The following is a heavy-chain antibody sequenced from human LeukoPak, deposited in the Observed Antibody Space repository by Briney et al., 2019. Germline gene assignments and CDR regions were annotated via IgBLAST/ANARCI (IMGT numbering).Heavy chain of an antibody. CDR2: FDPEDGET. CDR1: GYTLTELS. Sequence: GASVKVSCKVSGYTLTELSMHWVRQAPGKGLEWMGGFDPEDGETIYAQKFQGRVTMTEDTSTDTAYMELSSLRSEDTAVYYCATSLGHQWELPSYFDYWGQGTLVTVSS. J-gene: IGHJ4*02. D-gene: IGHD1-26*01. V-gene: IGHV1-24*01. CDR3: ATSLGHQWELPSYFDY.